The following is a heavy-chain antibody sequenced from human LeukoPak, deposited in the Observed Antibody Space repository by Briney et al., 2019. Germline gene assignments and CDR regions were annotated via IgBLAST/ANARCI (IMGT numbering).Heavy chain of an antibody. V-gene: IGHV3-9*01. CDR3: AKGTGRYWTFFDY. CDR2: ISWNSGSI. D-gene: IGHD1-26*01. J-gene: IGHJ4*02. CDR1: GFTFDDYA. Sequence: QSGRSLRLSCAASGFTFDDYAMHWVRQAPGKGLEWVSGISWNSGSIDYADSVKGRFTISRDNAKNSLYLQINSLRPEDTAFYYCAKGTGRYWTFFDYWGQGTLVTVSS.